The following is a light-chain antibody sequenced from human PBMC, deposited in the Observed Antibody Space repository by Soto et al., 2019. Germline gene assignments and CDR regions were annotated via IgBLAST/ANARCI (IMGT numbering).Light chain of an antibody. CDR1: GNDVGAYNY. CDR3: GSYTGGSTYL. Sequence: QSALTQPRSVSGSPGQSVTISCTGTGNDVGAYNYVSWYQQHPGRPPKLMIYDVARWPSGVPDRFSCYKSGNTAPLTISVLQAEDDADYFGGSYTGGSTYLFGAGTKLTVL. J-gene: IGLJ1*01. V-gene: IGLV2-11*01. CDR2: DVA.